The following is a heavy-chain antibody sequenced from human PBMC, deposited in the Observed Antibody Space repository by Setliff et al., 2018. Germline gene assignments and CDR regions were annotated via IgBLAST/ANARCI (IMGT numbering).Heavy chain of an antibody. Sequence: PSETLSLTCTVSGGSISSGGYYWSWIRQHPGKGLEWIGYIYYSGSTYYNPSLKSRVTISVDTSKNQFSLKLSSVTAADTAVYYCARDSAYRSSWYSYSYGMDVWGQGTTVTVSS. CDR2: IYYSGST. J-gene: IGHJ6*02. D-gene: IGHD6-13*01. CDR3: ARDSAYRSSWYSYSYGMDV. CDR1: GGSISSGGYY. V-gene: IGHV4-31*03.